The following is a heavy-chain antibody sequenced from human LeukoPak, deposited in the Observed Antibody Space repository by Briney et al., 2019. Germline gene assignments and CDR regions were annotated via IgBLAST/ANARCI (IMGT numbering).Heavy chain of an antibody. CDR1: GFTFSSSA. Sequence: GGSLRLSCAASGFTFSSSAMHWVRQAPGKGLEWVAVISYDGSNKYYADSVKGRFTISRDNSKNTLYLQMNSLRAEDTAVYYCAREPGSSSWYYYYYMDVWGKGTTVTVSS. J-gene: IGHJ6*03. V-gene: IGHV3-30*01. CDR2: ISYDGSNK. D-gene: IGHD6-13*01. CDR3: AREPGSSSWYYYYYMDV.